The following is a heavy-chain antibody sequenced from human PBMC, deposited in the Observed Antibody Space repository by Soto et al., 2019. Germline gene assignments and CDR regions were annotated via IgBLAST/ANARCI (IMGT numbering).Heavy chain of an antibody. J-gene: IGHJ6*02. CDR3: ARHPSHTKYDGSGSYRSQPGGYGMDV. Sequence: GESLKLSCKGSGYSFTSYWIGWVRQMPGKGLEWMGIIYPGDSDTRYSPSFQGQVTISADKSISTAYLQWSSLKASDTAMYYWARHPSHTKYDGSGSYRSQPGGYGMDVWGQGTTVTVSS. D-gene: IGHD3-10*01. CDR2: IYPGDSDT. CDR1: GYSFTSYW. V-gene: IGHV5-51*01.